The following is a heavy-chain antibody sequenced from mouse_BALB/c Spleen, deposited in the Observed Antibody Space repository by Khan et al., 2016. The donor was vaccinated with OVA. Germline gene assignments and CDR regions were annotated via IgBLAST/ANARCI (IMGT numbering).Heavy chain of an antibody. CDR2: ISNGGGST. CDR1: GFTFSGFY. V-gene: IGHV5-12*02. CDR3: GRQLYGDMDH. D-gene: IGHD2-12*01. J-gene: IGHJ4*01. Sequence: EVELVESGGGLVQPGGSLKLSCATSGFTFSGFYMYWVRQTPEKRLEWVAYISNGGGSTYYPDTVKGRFTISRDNAKHTLFLQMSRLKSEDTAMYACGRQLYGDMDHWGQGTTVTVSS.